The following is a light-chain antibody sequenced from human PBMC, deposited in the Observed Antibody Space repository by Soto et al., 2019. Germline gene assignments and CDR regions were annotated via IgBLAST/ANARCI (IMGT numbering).Light chain of an antibody. CDR3: QQSYSSPFT. J-gene: IGKJ3*01. CDR1: QSISSY. V-gene: IGKV1-39*01. CDR2: AAS. Sequence: DIQMTQSPSSLSASVGDRVTITCRASQSISSYLNWYQQKPGEATKLLIYAASHLQGGVPSRFSGSGSGTDFTLTISILQPEDFAPCYCQQSYSSPFTFGPGTKVDIQ.